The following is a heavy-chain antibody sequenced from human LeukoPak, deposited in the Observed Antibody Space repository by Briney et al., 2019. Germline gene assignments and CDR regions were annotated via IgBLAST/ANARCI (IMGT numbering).Heavy chain of an antibody. CDR1: GYTFTSYD. CDR2: MNPNSGNT. Sequence: GASVKVSCKASGYTFTSYDINWVRQATGQGLEWMGWMNPNSGNTGYAQKFQGRVTTTRNTSISTAYMELSSLRSEDTAVYYCARDYSSSWYTHTWFDPWGQGTLVTVSS. V-gene: IGHV1-8*01. CDR3: ARDYSSSWYTHTWFDP. J-gene: IGHJ5*02. D-gene: IGHD6-13*01.